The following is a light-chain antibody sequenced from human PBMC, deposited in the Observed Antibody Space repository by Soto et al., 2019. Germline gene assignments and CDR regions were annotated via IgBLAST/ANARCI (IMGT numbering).Light chain of an antibody. V-gene: IGLV1-44*01. J-gene: IGLJ2*01. Sequence: QSVLTQPPSESGTPGQRVTISCSGSRSNIGSNTVNWYQQLQGTAPKFLIYSNNQRPSGVPKRFSGSKSGTSASLAISGLQSEDEADYYCATWDDSLNGHVVFGGGTKLTVL. CDR1: RSNIGSNT. CDR3: ATWDDSLNGHVV. CDR2: SNN.